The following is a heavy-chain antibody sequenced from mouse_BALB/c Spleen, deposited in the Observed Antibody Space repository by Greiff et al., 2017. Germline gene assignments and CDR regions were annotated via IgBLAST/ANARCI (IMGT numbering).Heavy chain of an antibody. CDR2: IYPYNGGT. J-gene: IGHJ3*01. Sequence: VQLQQSGPELVKPGASVKISCKASGYTFTDYNMHWVKQSHGKSLEWIGYIYPYNGGTGYNQKFKSKATLTVDNSSSTAYMELRSLTSEDSAVYYCARSDSSGYVGAYWGQGTLVTVSA. V-gene: IGHV1S29*02. CDR3: ARSDSSGYVGAY. D-gene: IGHD3-2*01. CDR1: GYTFTDYN.